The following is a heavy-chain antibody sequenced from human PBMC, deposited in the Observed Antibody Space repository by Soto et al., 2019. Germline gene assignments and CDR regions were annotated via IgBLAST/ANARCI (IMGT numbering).Heavy chain of an antibody. Sequence: QVQLQESGPGLVKPSQTLSLTCTVSGGSISSGGYYWSWIRQHPGKGLEWIGYIYYSGSTYYNPSLKSRVTISVDTSKNLFSLKLSSLTAADTAVYYCASSGSWGLLPDGWGQGTLVTVSS. V-gene: IGHV4-31*03. CDR2: IYYSGST. CDR1: GGSISSGGYY. D-gene: IGHD3-22*01. CDR3: ASSGSWGLLPDG. J-gene: IGHJ4*02.